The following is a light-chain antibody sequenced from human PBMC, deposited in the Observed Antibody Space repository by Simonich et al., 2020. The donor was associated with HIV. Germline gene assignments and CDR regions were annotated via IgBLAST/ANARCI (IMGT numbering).Light chain of an antibody. CDR1: QSITNN. J-gene: IGKJ3*01. CDR3: QQYNNWPSPFT. CDR2: GAS. Sequence: EIVMTQSPATLSVPPGDRATLSCRASQSITNNLAWYQQKPGQAPRLLIYGASSRATGIPARFSGSGFGTEFTLTISSMQSEDFAVYYCQQYNNWPSPFTFGPGTKVDIE. V-gene: IGKV3-15*01.